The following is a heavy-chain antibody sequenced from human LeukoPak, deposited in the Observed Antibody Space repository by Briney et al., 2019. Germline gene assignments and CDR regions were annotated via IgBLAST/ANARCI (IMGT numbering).Heavy chain of an antibody. D-gene: IGHD1-26*01. V-gene: IGHV1-18*01. CDR3: ARDPSFGSGSYRFDY. CDR2: ISAYNGNT. J-gene: IGHJ4*02. CDR1: GYTFTSYG. Sequence: ASVKVSCKASGYTFTSYGISWVRQAPGQGLEWMGWISAYNGNTNYAQKFQGRVTITADKSTSTAYMELSSLRSEDTAVYYCARDPSFGSGSYRFDYWGQGTLVTVSS.